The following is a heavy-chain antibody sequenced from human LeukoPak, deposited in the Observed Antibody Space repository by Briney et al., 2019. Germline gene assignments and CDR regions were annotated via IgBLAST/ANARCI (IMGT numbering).Heavy chain of an antibody. J-gene: IGHJ5*02. D-gene: IGHD6-6*01. V-gene: IGHV3-21*01. CDR2: ISSSSSYI. CDR1: GFTFSSYD. Sequence: GGSLRLSCAASGFTFSSYDMHWVRQAPGKGLEWVSSISSSSSYIYYADSVKGRFTISRDNAKNSLYLQMNSLRAEDTAVYYCARDTYSSSSIWFDPWGQGTLVTVSS. CDR3: ARDTYSSSSIWFDP.